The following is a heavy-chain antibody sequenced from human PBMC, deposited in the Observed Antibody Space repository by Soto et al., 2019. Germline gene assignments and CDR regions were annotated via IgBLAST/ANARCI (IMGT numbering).Heavy chain of an antibody. CDR2: ISGDGSST. V-gene: IGHV3-74*01. D-gene: IGHD3-22*01. Sequence: EVQLVESGGGLVQPGGSLRLSCAASGFTFSSYWMHWVRQAPGKGLVWVSRISGDGSSTTYADSVKGRFIISRDNAKNTLYLQMNSLRAEDTAVYYCTRPRYEGSGTPFDHWGQGTLVTVSS. CDR1: GFTFSSYW. J-gene: IGHJ4*02. CDR3: TRPRYEGSGTPFDH.